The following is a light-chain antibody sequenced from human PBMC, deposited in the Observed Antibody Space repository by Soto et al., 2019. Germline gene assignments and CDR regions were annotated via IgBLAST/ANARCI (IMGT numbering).Light chain of an antibody. J-gene: IGKJ1*01. CDR2: AAS. CDR1: QGINNY. V-gene: IGKV1-27*01. CDR3: QNYDSAPRP. Sequence: DIQMTQSPSSLSASVGDTVTITCRASQGINNYLAWFQQRPGKVPKLLIYAASTLQSGVPSRFRGSRSGTDVTLTISSLQPEDVATYYCQNYDSAPRPFGQGTKVEIK.